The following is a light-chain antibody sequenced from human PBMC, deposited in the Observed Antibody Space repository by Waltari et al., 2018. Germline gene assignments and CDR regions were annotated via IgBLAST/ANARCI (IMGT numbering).Light chain of an antibody. CDR2: AAS. J-gene: IGKJ2*01. Sequence: DIQLTQSPSFLSAVVGDRVTITCRASQDISIFLAWYQQTPGKAPKLLIFAASDLQSGVPLRFSGTGSGTECTLTISSLRPEDFATYYCQQLHSYPHTFGQGTTLAIK. CDR1: QDISIF. CDR3: QQLHSYPHT. V-gene: IGKV1-9*01.